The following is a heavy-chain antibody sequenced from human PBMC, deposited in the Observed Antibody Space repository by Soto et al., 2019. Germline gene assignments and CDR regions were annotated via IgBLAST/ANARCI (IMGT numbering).Heavy chain of an antibody. D-gene: IGHD3-22*01. Sequence: QVQLVQSGAEVKKPGSSVKVSSKASGGTFSSYAISWVRQAPGQGLEWMGGIIPIFGTANYAQKFQGRVTITADESTSTAYMELSSLRSEDTAVYYCASLRSSGYYYPFEYWGQGTLVTVSS. V-gene: IGHV1-69*01. CDR1: GGTFSSYA. J-gene: IGHJ4*02. CDR2: IIPIFGTA. CDR3: ASLRSSGYYYPFEY.